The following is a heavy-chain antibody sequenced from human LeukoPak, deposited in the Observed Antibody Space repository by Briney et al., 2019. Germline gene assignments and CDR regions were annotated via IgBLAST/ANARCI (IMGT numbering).Heavy chain of an antibody. D-gene: IGHD2-2*02. CDR1: GYTFTNYY. CDR2: LDPSAGDT. CDR3: ARTDCSRYSCYKDAFDI. V-gene: IGHV1-46*01. J-gene: IGHJ3*02. Sequence: ASVKVSCKASGYTFTNYYMHWVRQAPGQGLEYMGILDPSAGDTTYAQKFQGRVTTTRDTSTSTVYMELSGLRFEDTAVYYCARTDCSRYSCYKDAFDIWGQGTMVTVSS.